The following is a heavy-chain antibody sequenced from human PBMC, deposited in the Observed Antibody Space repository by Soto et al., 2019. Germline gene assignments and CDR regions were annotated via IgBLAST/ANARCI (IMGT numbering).Heavy chain of an antibody. V-gene: IGHV1-18*01. Sequence: ASVKVSCKASGYTFTSYAISWVRQAPGQGLEWMGWISAYNGNTNYAQKLQGRVTMTTDTSTSTAYMELRSLRSDDTAVYYCARASYFDFWTDYNHINYFDFWGQGTLVTVSS. CDR2: ISAYNGNT. D-gene: IGHD3-3*01. CDR3: ARASYFDFWTDYNHINYFDF. J-gene: IGHJ4*02. CDR1: GYTFTSYA.